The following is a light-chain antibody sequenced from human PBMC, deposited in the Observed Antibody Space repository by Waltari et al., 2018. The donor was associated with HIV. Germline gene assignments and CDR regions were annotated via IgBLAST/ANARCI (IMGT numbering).Light chain of an antibody. V-gene: IGLV2-14*03. CDR3: SSYTSSSIYVL. CDR1: NSDVGGYKS. CDR2: EVT. Sequence: QSALTQPASVSGSPGQSITISCTGTNSDVGGYKSVSWYQQHPGKAPKLMLFEVTKRPPGVSDRFSGSKSGNTASLTISGLQAEDEADYYCSSYTSSSIYVLFGGGTKLTVL. J-gene: IGLJ2*01.